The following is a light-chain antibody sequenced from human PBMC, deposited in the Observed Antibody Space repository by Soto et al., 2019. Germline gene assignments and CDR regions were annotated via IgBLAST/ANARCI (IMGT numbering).Light chain of an antibody. CDR2: GAS. CDR1: QSVSSN. V-gene: IGKV3-15*01. CDR3: QQYNNWPPKT. J-gene: IGKJ1*01. Sequence: EIVMTQSPATLSVSPGERATLSCRASQSVSSNLAWYQQKPGQAPRHLIYGASTRATGIPARFSGSGSGTAVTLTISSLQSEDFAVYYCQQYNNWPPKTFGQGTKVEIK.